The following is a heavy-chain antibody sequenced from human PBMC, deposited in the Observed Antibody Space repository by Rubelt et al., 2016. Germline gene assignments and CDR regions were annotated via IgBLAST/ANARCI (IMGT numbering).Heavy chain of an antibody. V-gene: IGHV3-33*08. CDR1: GFTFSSYA. CDR2: IQFDGAAT. J-gene: IGHJ4*02. D-gene: IGHD2-15*01. CDR3: ARASCAGGNCFPDDY. Sequence: GGGVFQPGRSLRLSCAASGFTFSSYAMHWVRQAPGKGIEWLTVIQFDGAATYYADSVKGRFALSRDNSKNPLFLQVHSLRPEDTAVYYCARASCAGGNCFPDDYWGQGTLVTISS.